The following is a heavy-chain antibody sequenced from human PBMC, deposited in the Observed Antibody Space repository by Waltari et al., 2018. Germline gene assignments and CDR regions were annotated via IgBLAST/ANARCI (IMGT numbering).Heavy chain of an antibody. V-gene: IGHV4-39*07. J-gene: IGHJ4*02. CDR3: ARVRRLALSYDY. Sequence: QLQLQESGPGLVKPSETLSLTCTVSGGSISSSSYYWGWTRQPPGKGLEWIGSIYYSGSTYYNPSLKSRVTISVDTSKNQFSLKLSSVTAADTAVYYCARVRRLALSYDYWGQGTLVTVSS. CDR2: IYYSGST. D-gene: IGHD6-19*01. CDR1: GGSISSSSYY.